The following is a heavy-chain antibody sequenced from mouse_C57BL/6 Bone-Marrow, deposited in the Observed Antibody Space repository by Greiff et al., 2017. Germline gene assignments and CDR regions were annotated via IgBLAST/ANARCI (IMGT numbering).Heavy chain of an antibody. J-gene: IGHJ2*01. Sequence: EVQVVESGGGLVQPGGSMKLSCVASGFTFSNYWMNWVRQSPEKGLEWVAQIRLKSDNYATHYAESVKGRFTISRDDSKSSVYLQMNNLRAEDTGIYYCTGGTTVAAPYWGQGTTLTVSS. D-gene: IGHD1-1*01. CDR1: GFTFSNYW. CDR3: TGGTTVAAPY. CDR2: IRLKSDNYAT. V-gene: IGHV6-3*01.